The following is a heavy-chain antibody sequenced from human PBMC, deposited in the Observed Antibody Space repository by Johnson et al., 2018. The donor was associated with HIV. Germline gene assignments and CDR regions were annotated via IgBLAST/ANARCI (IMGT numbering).Heavy chain of an antibody. V-gene: IGHV3-9*01. CDR3: ARGGRWLQLRGDAFDS. CDR1: GFTFDDYA. D-gene: IGHD5-24*01. J-gene: IGHJ3*02. Sequence: VQLVESGGGLVQPGGSLRLSCAASGFTFDDYAMHWVRQAPGKGLEWVSGISWNSGSIGYADSVKGRFTISRDNAKNSLYLQMNSLRAEDTAVYYCARGGRWLQLRGDAFDSWGQGTMVTVSS. CDR2: ISWNSGSI.